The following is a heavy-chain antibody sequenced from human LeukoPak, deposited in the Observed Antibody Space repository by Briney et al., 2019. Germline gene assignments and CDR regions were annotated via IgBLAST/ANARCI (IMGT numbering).Heavy chain of an antibody. CDR2: ISSSSSYI. D-gene: IGHD4-11*01. Sequence: KTGGSLRLSCAASGFTFSSFGMHWVRQAPGKGLEWVSSISSSSSYIYYADSVKGRFTISRDNAKNSLYLQMNSLRAEDTAVYYCARDPHSNPQDLYYYYYGMDVWGQGTTVTVSS. V-gene: IGHV3-21*01. J-gene: IGHJ6*02. CDR3: ARDPHSNPQDLYYYYYGMDV. CDR1: GFTFSSFG.